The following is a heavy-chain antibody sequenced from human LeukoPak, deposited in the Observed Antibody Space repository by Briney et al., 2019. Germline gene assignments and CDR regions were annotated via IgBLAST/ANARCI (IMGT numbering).Heavy chain of an antibody. D-gene: IGHD3-10*01. CDR1: GTCCSSYR. Sequence: GDPILICCEGSGTCCSSYRIGWRHPMRGEVLEWMGIIYPGDSDTRYSPSFQGQVTISADKSISTAYLQWSSLKASDTAMYYCARHVNYYGSRFDYWGQGTLVTVSS. J-gene: IGHJ4*02. CDR3: ARHVNYYGSRFDY. V-gene: IGHV5-51*07. CDR2: IYPGDSDT.